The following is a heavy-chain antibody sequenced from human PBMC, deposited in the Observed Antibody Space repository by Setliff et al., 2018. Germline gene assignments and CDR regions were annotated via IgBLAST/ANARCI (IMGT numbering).Heavy chain of an antibody. J-gene: IGHJ4*03. V-gene: IGHV4-59*01. CDR2: IQNGGNT. Sequence: TLSLPCTVSGDSISRYYWSWIRQPPGKGLEWIGYIQNGGNTKYNPSLGSRITMSVDTSKNQFSLKLSSVTAADTAVYYCARDQYTSGWYGPPESYFDCWVPETLLVTVSS. D-gene: IGHD6-19*01. CDR1: GDSISRYY. CDR3: ARDQYTSGWYGPPESYFDC.